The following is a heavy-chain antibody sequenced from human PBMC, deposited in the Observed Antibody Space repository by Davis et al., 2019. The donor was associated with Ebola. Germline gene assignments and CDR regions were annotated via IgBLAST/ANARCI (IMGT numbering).Heavy chain of an antibody. D-gene: IGHD6-19*01. Sequence: PGGSLRLSCAASGFTFSSFGMHWVRQAPGKGLEWVAYIRTDGSNEYYVDAVKGRFTVSRDNSKNTLYLQMNSLRTEDTAVYYCARDRGEYGWLGYFDSWGQGILVTVSS. CDR1: GFTFSSFG. J-gene: IGHJ4*02. CDR3: ARDRGEYGWLGYFDS. V-gene: IGHV3-30*02. CDR2: IRTDGSNE.